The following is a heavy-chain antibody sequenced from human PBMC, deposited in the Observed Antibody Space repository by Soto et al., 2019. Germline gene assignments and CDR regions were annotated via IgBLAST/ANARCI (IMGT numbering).Heavy chain of an antibody. V-gene: IGHV1-69*12. CDR3: ARESRYCSGGSCYCLPSIDY. Sequence: QVQLVQSGAEVKKPGSSVKVSCKASGGTFSSYAISWVRQAPGQGLEWMGGIIPIFGTANYAQKFQGRATITADESTSTAYRELSSLRSEDTAVYYCARESRYCSGGSCYCLPSIDYWGQGTLVTVSS. J-gene: IGHJ4*02. CDR2: IIPIFGTA. CDR1: GGTFSSYA. D-gene: IGHD2-15*01.